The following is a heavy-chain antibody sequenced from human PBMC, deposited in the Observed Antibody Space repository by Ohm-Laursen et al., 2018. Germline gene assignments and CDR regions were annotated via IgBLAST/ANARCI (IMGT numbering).Heavy chain of an antibody. CDR3: ARTGGMATTFDY. D-gene: IGHD5-24*01. CDR1: GFTFDDYA. J-gene: IGHJ4*02. Sequence: SLRLSCAASGFTFDDYAMHWVRQVPGKGLQWVAGIRWNSARIVYADSVKGRFTISRDNAKNSLYLQMNSLRAEDTAVYYCARTGGMATTFDYWGQGTLVTVSS. CDR2: IRWNSARI. V-gene: IGHV3-9*01.